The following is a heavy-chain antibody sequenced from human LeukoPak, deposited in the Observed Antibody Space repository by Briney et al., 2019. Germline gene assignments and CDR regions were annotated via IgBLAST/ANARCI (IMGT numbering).Heavy chain of an antibody. D-gene: IGHD6-13*01. J-gene: IGHJ3*02. V-gene: IGHV1-2*04. Sequence: ASVKVSCKASGYTFTGYYMHWVRQAPGQGLEWMGWINPNSGGTNYAQKFQGWVTMTRDTSISTAYMELSRLRSDDTAVYYCARVGDSSSWYEGGAFDIWGQGTMVTVSS. CDR3: ARVGDSSSWYEGGAFDI. CDR2: INPNSGGT. CDR1: GYTFTGYY.